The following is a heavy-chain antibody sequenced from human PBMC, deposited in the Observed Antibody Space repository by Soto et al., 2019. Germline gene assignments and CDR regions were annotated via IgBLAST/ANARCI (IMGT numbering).Heavy chain of an antibody. CDR2: INAGNGNT. J-gene: IGHJ5*02. CDR1: GYTFTSYA. V-gene: IGHV1-3*01. CDR3: ARVPEGCSSTSCYAGWFDP. D-gene: IGHD2-2*01. Sequence: ASVKVSCKASGYTFTSYAMHWVRKAPGQRLEWMGWINAGNGNTKYSQKFQGRVTITRDTSASTAYMELSSLRSEDTAVYYCARVPEGCSSTSCYAGWFDPWGQGTLVTVSS.